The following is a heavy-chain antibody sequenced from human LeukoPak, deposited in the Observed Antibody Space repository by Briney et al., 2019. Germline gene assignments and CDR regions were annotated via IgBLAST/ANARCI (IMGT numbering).Heavy chain of an antibody. CDR2: IDGSGAGT. D-gene: IGHD4-17*01. J-gene: IGHJ3*02. V-gene: IGHV3-23*01. Sequence: PGESLRLSCAASGFTFSTFAMTWVRQGPGKGLEWVSSIDGSGAGTYYADSVKGRFTISRDNSKNTLYLQMNSLRAEDTAVYYCAKDQYGEAFDIWGPGTMVTVSS. CDR1: GFTFSTFA. CDR3: AKDQYGEAFDI.